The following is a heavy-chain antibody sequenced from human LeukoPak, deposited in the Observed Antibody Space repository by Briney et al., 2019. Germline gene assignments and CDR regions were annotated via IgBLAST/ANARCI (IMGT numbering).Heavy chain of an antibody. CDR2: INHSGST. V-gene: IGHV4-34*01. J-gene: IGHJ4*02. Sequence: SETLSLTCAVYGGSFSGYYWSWIRQPPGKGLEWIGEINHSGSTNYNPSLKSRVTMSVDTSKNQFSLKLSSVTAADTAVYYCARERPEYYDILTGYPVGWGQGTLVTVSS. CDR1: GGSFSGYY. D-gene: IGHD3-9*01. CDR3: ARERPEYYDILTGYPVG.